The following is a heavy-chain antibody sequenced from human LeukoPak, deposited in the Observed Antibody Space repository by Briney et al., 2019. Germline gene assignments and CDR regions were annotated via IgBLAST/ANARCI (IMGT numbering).Heavy chain of an antibody. CDR3: ARHAGSGVVDP. CDR2: IDHTGIT. J-gene: IGHJ5*02. CDR1: DDSITIYY. V-gene: IGHV4-59*08. Sequence: SETLSLTCTVSDDSITIYYWSWIRQPPGKGLEWIGYIDHTGITNYNPSLNSRVTISRDTSKNHFSLELSSVTAADTAVYYCARHAGSGVVDPWGQGTLVTVSS. D-gene: IGHD2-15*01.